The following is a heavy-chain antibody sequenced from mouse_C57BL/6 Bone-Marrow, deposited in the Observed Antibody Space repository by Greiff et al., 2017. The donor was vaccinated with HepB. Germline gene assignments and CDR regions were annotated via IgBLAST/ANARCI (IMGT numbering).Heavy chain of an antibody. V-gene: IGHV8-8*01. D-gene: IGHD1-1*01. CDR2: IWWDDDK. Sequence: QVTLKESGPGILQPSQTLSLTCSFSGFSLSTFGMGVGWIRQPSGKGLEWLAHIWWDDDKYYNPALKSRLTISKDTSKNQVFLTIANVDTADTATYYCARIDYYGSSYRYYAMDYWGQGTSVTVSS. J-gene: IGHJ4*01. CDR3: ARIDYYGSSYRYYAMDY. CDR1: GFSLSTFGMG.